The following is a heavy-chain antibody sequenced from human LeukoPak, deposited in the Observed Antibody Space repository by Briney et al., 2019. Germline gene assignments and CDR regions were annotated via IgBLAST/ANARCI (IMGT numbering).Heavy chain of an antibody. J-gene: IGHJ5*02. V-gene: IGHV4-4*07. D-gene: IGHD6-13*01. Sequence: SETLSLTCTVSGGSISSYYWSWIRQPAGKGLEWIGRIYTSGSTNYNPSLKSRVTMSVDTSKNQFSLKLSSVTAADTAVYYCARGEYSSSWYPWFDPRGQGTLVTVSS. CDR3: ARGEYSSSWYPWFDP. CDR1: GGSISSYY. CDR2: IYTSGST.